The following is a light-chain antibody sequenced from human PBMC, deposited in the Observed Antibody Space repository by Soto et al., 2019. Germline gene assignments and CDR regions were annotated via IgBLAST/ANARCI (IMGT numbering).Light chain of an antibody. Sequence: QLVLTQSPSASASLGASVKLTCTLSSGHSSYAIAWHQQQPEKGPRYLMKLNNDGSHSKGDGIPDRFSGSSSGAERYLTSSGLQSEDEADYYCQTWGTGTWVFGGGTKLTVL. CDR2: LNNDGSH. V-gene: IGLV4-69*01. CDR3: QTWGTGTWV. CDR1: SGHSSYA. J-gene: IGLJ3*02.